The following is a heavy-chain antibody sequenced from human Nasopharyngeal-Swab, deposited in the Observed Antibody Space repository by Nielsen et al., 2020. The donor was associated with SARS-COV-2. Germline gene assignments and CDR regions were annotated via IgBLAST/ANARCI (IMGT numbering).Heavy chain of an antibody. V-gene: IGHV3-21*01. D-gene: IGHD5-12*01. J-gene: IGHJ4*02. CDR3: ARESGYIDY. CDR2: ISSSSSYI. Sequence: GESLKISCAASGFTFSSYSMNWVRQAPGKGLEWASSISSSSSYIYYADSVKGRFTISRDNAKNSLYLQMNSLRAEDTAVYYCARESGYIDYWGQGTLVTVSS. CDR1: GFTFSSYS.